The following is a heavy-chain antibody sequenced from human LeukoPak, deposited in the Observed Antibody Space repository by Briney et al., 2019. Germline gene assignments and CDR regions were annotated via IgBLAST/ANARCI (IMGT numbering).Heavy chain of an antibody. D-gene: IGHD1-26*01. CDR2: INPNSGGT. J-gene: IGHJ4*02. CDR1: GGTFSSYA. Sequence: ASVKVSCKASGGTFSSYAISWVRQAPGQGLEWMGWINPNSGGTNYAQKFQGRVTMTRDASISTAYMELSRLRSDDTAVYYCAREVVGATTGGFDYWGQGTLVTVSS. CDR3: AREVVGATTGGFDY. V-gene: IGHV1-2*02.